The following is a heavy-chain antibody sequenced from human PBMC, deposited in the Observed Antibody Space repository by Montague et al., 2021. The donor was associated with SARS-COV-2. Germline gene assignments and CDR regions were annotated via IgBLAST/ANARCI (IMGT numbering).Heavy chain of an antibody. CDR1: GGTISTDNLYWY. V-gene: IGHV4-39*01. Sequence: SETLSLTCLVSGGTISTDNLYWYWAWIRQPPGKVLDWIGSIFHNGDPYYNPSLNIRVTISIDTSRHHFSLRLTSVTAPDTAVYYGARHVSNLKAAVDYFDYWGQGTPVTVSS. CDR2: IFHNGDP. J-gene: IGHJ4*02. CDR3: ARHVSNLKAAVDYFDY. D-gene: IGHD5/OR15-5a*01.